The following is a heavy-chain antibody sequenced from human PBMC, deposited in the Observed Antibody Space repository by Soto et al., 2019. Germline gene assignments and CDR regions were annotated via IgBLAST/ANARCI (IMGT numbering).Heavy chain of an antibody. CDR3: ARDRRELLVAFDI. V-gene: IGHV3-11*06. J-gene: IGHJ3*02. CDR2: ISSSSYT. Sequence: GGSLRLSCAASGFTFSDYYMSWIRQAPGKGLEWVSYISSSSYTNYADPVKGRFTISRDNAKNSLYLQMNSLRAEDTAVYYCARDRRELLVAFDIWGQGTMVTVSS. CDR1: GFTFSDYY. D-gene: IGHD1-26*01.